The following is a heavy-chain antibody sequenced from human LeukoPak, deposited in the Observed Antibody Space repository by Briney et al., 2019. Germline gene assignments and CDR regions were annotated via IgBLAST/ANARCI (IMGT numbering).Heavy chain of an antibody. Sequence: PSETLSLTCTVSGASISSYYWSWIRQPPGKELEWIGYIYYTGSTDYNPSLKSRVTMSVDTSKNQFSLNLSSVTAADTAVYYCAREVESSGSYDYWGQGTLVTVSS. CDR2: IYYTGST. V-gene: IGHV4-59*12. CDR3: AREVESSGSYDY. D-gene: IGHD3-10*01. J-gene: IGHJ4*02. CDR1: GASISSYY.